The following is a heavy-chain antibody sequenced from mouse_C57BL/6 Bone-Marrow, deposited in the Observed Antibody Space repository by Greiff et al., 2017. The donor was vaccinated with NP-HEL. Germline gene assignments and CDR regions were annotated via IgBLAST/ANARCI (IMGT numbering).Heavy chain of an antibody. CDR2: IHPNSGST. D-gene: IGHD2-3*01. J-gene: IGHJ3*01. CDR1: GYTFTSYW. Sequence: QVQLQQSGAELVKPGASVKLSCKASGYTFTSYWMHWVKQRPGQGLEWIGMIHPNSGSTNYNEKFKSKATLTVDKSSSTAYMQLSSLTSEDSAVYYCAPYDGYAWFAYWGQGTLVTVSA. V-gene: IGHV1-64*01. CDR3: APYDGYAWFAY.